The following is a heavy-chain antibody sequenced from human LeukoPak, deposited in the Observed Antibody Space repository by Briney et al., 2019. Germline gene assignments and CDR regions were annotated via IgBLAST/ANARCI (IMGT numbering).Heavy chain of an antibody. CDR1: GFTVSSNY. D-gene: IGHD6-19*01. CDR3: AKEMTYSSGWKVGDY. CDR2: IYSGGST. Sequence: GGSLRLSCAASGFTVSSNYMSWVRQAPGKGLEWVSVIYSGGSTYYADSVKGRFTISRDNSKNTLYLQMNSLRAEDTAVYFCAKEMTYSSGWKVGDYWGQGTLVTVSS. J-gene: IGHJ4*02. V-gene: IGHV3-53*01.